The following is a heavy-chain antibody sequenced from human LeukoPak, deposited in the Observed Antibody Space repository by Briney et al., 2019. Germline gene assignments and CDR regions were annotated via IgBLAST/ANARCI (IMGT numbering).Heavy chain of an antibody. J-gene: IGHJ5*02. V-gene: IGHV3-11*01. Sequence: GGSLRLSCAASGFTFGDYYMTWIRQAPGKGLEWLSFISSRGDSLYYADSVRGRFTISRDNANNSLFLQMNSLRAEDTAVYYCARAPHYDFWSGYYYGWFDPWGQGTLVTVSS. CDR3: ARAPHYDFWSGYYYGWFDP. CDR2: ISSRGDSL. CDR1: GFTFGDYY. D-gene: IGHD3-3*01.